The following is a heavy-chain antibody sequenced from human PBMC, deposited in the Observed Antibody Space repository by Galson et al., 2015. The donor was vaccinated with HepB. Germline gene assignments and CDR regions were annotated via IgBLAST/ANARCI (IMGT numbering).Heavy chain of an antibody. D-gene: IGHD5-18*01. J-gene: IGHJ4*02. CDR2: IIPILGIA. Sequence: SVKVSCKASGGTFSSYAISWVRQAPGQGLEWMGRIIPILGIANYAQKFQGRVTITADKSTSTAYMELSSLRSEDTAVYYCARDNGYSYGYLDYWGQGTLVTVSS. CDR1: GGTFSSYA. CDR3: ARDNGYSYGYLDY. V-gene: IGHV1-69*04.